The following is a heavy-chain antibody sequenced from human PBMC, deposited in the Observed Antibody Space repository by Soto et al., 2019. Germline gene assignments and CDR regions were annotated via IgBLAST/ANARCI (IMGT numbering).Heavy chain of an antibody. CDR3: TAHRSSITMRRGVIIGDYYYTGMDV. Sequence: GASVKVSCKASGYTFTSYGISWVRQAPGQGLEWMGWISAYNGNTNYAQKLQGRVTMTTDTSTSTAYMELRSLRSDDTAVYYCTAHRSSITMRRGVIIGDYYYTGMDVWGQGIPVTVSS. J-gene: IGHJ6*02. CDR1: GYTFTSYG. V-gene: IGHV1-18*01. CDR2: ISAYNGNT. D-gene: IGHD3-10*01.